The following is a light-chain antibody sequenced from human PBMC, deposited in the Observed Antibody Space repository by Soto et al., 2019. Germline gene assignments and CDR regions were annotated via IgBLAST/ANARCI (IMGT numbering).Light chain of an antibody. V-gene: IGKV3-11*01. J-gene: IGKJ5*01. CDR1: QSVSSY. Sequence: EIVLAQSPATLSLSPGARATLSCRASQSVSSYLAWYQQKPGQAPRLLIYEASNRATGIPARFSGSGSGTDFTLTINSLEPEDFAVYYCQQRSNWPGITFGQGTRLEIK. CDR3: QQRSNWPGIT. CDR2: EAS.